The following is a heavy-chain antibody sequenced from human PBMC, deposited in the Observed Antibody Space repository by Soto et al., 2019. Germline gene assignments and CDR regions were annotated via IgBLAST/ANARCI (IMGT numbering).Heavy chain of an antibody. J-gene: IGHJ5*02. CDR1: GVTFSSYA. CDR2: ISGSGGST. Sequence: GGSLRLSCAASGVTFSSYAVSWVRQTPGKGLEWVSAISGSGGSTYYADSVKGRFTISRDNSKNTLYLQMNSLRAEDTAVYYCAKDRGTYYYDSSDVWFDPWGQGTLVTVSS. V-gene: IGHV3-23*01. D-gene: IGHD3-22*01. CDR3: AKDRGTYYYDSSDVWFDP.